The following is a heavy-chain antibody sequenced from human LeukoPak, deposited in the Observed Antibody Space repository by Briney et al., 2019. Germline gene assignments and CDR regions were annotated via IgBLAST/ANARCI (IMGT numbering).Heavy chain of an antibody. Sequence: ASVKVSCKVSGYTLTELSMHWVRQAPGKGLEWMGGFDPEDGETIYAQKFQGRVAMTEDTSTDTAYMELSSLRSEDTAVYYCATTAAAGTGPGDYWGQGTLVTVSS. J-gene: IGHJ4*02. D-gene: IGHD6-13*01. CDR2: FDPEDGET. CDR3: ATTAAAGTGPGDY. V-gene: IGHV1-24*01. CDR1: GYTLTELS.